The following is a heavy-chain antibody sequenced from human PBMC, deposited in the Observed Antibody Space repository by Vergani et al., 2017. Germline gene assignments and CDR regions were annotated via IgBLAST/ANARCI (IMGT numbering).Heavy chain of an antibody. D-gene: IGHD1-20*01. CDR3: ARGTITRDYYYGMDV. J-gene: IGHJ6*02. Sequence: QIPLKESGPTLVKPTQTLTLTCTSSGFSLSTSGVRLGWLRQPPGKALEWLALIYWDDDKRYSPSLKSRLTITKDTTKNQVVLTMTKMNPVDTATYYCARGTITRDYYYGMDVWGQGTTVTVSS. CDR1: GFSLSTSGVR. V-gene: IGHV2-5*02. CDR2: IYWDDDK.